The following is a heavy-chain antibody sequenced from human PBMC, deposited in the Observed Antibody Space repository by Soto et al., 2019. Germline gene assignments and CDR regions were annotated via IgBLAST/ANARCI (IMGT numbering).Heavy chain of an antibody. V-gene: IGHV3-33*06. CDR3: ANNFDY. CDR1: GFTFSNYG. CDR2: IWHDGGNK. Sequence: QVQLVESGGGVVQPERSLRLSCTTSGFTFSNYGMHWVRQAPGKGLEWVAVIWHDGGNKSYADSVKGRFTVSRDNSKNTLYLQMNSLRPDDTAVYYCANNFDYWGRGTLVTVSS. J-gene: IGHJ4*02.